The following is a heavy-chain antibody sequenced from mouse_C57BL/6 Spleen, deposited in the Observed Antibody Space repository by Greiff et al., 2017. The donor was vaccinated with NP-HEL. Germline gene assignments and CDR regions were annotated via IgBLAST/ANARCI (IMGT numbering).Heavy chain of an antibody. CDR1: GYTFTSYW. J-gene: IGHJ3*01. D-gene: IGHD1-1*01. V-gene: IGHV1-59*01. CDR2: IDPSDSYT. CDR3: ARYSFEGAWFAY. Sequence: QVQLQHPGAELVRPGTSVKLSCKASGYTFTSYWMHWVKQRPGQGLEWIGVIDPSDSYTNYNQKFKGKATLTVDTSSSTAYMQLSSLTSEDSAVYYCARYSFEGAWFAYWGQGTLVTVSA.